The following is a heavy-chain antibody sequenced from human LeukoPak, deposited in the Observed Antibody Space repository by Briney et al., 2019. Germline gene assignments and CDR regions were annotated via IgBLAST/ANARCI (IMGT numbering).Heavy chain of an antibody. CDR3: AKDGMRGYSSSWEGSDFDY. Sequence: GRSLRLSCAASGFTFSSYGMHWVRQAPGKGLEWVAVISYDGSNKYYADSVKGRFTISRDNSKNTLYLQMNSLRAEDTAVYYCAKDGMRGYSSSWEGSDFDYWGQGTLVTVSS. CDR1: GFTFSSYG. V-gene: IGHV3-30*18. J-gene: IGHJ4*02. D-gene: IGHD6-13*01. CDR2: ISYDGSNK.